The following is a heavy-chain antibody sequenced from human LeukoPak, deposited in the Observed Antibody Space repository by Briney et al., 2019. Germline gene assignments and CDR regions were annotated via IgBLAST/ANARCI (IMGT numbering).Heavy chain of an antibody. CDR3: ASSASLVCLNY. D-gene: IGHD2-2*01. CDR2: IYNGGST. Sequence: PGGSLRLSCAASGFTVSSNYMSWVRQAPGRGLEWVSVIYNGGSTYYANSVKGRFTISRDNSKNMLFLQMNSLRAEDTAVYFCASSASLVCLNYWGQGTLVTVSS. V-gene: IGHV3-53*01. CDR1: GFTVSSNY. J-gene: IGHJ4*02.